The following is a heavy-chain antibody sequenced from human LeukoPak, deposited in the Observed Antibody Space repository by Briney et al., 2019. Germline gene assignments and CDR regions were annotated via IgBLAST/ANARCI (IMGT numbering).Heavy chain of an antibody. V-gene: IGHV4-61*02. CDR3: ARMMGQYYDILTGYPDWFDP. Sequence: SETLSLTCTVSGGSISSNSYYWGWIRQPAGKGLEWIGRIYTSGSTNYNPSLKSRVTMSVDTSKNQFSLKLSSVTAADTAVYYCARMMGQYYDILTGYPDWFDPWGQGTLVTVSS. CDR2: IYTSGST. J-gene: IGHJ5*02. CDR1: GGSISSNSYY. D-gene: IGHD3-9*01.